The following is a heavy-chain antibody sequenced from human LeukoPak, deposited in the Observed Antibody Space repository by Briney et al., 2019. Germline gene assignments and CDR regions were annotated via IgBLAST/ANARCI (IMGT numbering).Heavy chain of an antibody. Sequence: GESLKISCKGSGYSFTSYGISWVRQAPGQGLEWMGWISAYNGNTNYAQKLQGRVTMTTDTSTSTAYMELRSLRSDDTAVYYCARVSRVAVAGELDYWGQGTLVTVSS. D-gene: IGHD6-19*01. CDR3: ARVSRVAVAGELDY. CDR2: ISAYNGNT. J-gene: IGHJ4*02. V-gene: IGHV1-18*01. CDR1: GYSFTSYG.